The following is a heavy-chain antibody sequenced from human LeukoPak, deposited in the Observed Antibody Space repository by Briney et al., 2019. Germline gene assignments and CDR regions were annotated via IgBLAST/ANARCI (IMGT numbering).Heavy chain of an antibody. D-gene: IGHD6-19*01. J-gene: IGHJ4*02. Sequence: ASVKVSCKASGYTFTSYGISWVRQAPGQGLEWMGWINPNSGGTNYAQKFQGRVTMTRDTSISTAYMELSRLRSDDTAVYYCARATIAVAPWDYWGQGTLVTVSS. V-gene: IGHV1-2*02. CDR2: INPNSGGT. CDR1: GYTFTSYG. CDR3: ARATIAVAPWDY.